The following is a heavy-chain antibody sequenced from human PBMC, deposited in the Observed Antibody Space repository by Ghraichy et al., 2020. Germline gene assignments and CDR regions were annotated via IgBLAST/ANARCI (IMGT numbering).Heavy chain of an antibody. CDR3: AGWNVVVPDRWNNWFDP. J-gene: IGHJ5*02. V-gene: IGHV1-69*13. CDR2: INPIFGDA. CDR1: GGIFYNYA. D-gene: IGHD2-2*01. Sequence: SVKVSCKASGGIFYNYAISWVRQAPGQGLEWMGGINPIFGDANYAQKFQGRVTITADEPTTTSYMELSSLRYEDTAVYYCAGWNVVVPDRWNNWFDPWGQGTLVIGSS.